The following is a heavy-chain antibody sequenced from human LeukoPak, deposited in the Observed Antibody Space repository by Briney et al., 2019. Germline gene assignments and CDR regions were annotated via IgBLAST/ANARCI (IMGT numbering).Heavy chain of an antibody. D-gene: IGHD1-26*01. CDR2: MNSDGSST. CDR3: AKGVGATATYYYYYMDV. V-gene: IGHV3-74*01. Sequence: PGGSLRLSCAASGFTFSSYWMHWVRQAPGKGLVWVSRMNSDGSSTSYADSVKGRFTISRDNAKNTLYLQMNSLRAEDTAVYYCAKGVGATATYYYYYMDVWGKGTTVTVSS. J-gene: IGHJ6*03. CDR1: GFTFSSYW.